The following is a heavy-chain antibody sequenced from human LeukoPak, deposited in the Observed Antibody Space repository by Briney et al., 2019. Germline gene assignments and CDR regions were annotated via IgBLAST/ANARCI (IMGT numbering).Heavy chain of an antibody. D-gene: IGHD6-19*01. J-gene: IGHJ4*02. V-gene: IGHV3-21*01. CDR3: ARDAGSGYFDY. CDR2: ISNSGIHM. Sequence: SGGSLRLSCAASGFIFSSYSMNWVRQAPGKGLEWVSPISNSGIHMFYADSVKGRFTISRDNAKNSLYLQMNGLRDEDTAVYYCARDAGSGYFDYWGQGTLVTVSS. CDR1: GFIFSSYS.